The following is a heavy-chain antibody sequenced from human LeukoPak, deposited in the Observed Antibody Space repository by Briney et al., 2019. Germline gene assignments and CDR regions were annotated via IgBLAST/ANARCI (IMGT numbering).Heavy chain of an antibody. CDR3: ARDHSITMVRGVIIGAFDY. D-gene: IGHD3-10*01. CDR2: INPNSGGT. J-gene: IGHJ4*02. V-gene: IGHV1-2*02. Sequence: ASVKVSCKASGYTFTGYYMHWLRQAPGQGLEWMGWINPNSGGTNYAQKFQGRVTMTRDTSISTAYMELSRLRSDDTAVYHCARDHSITMVRGVIIGAFDYWGQGTLVTVSS. CDR1: GYTFTGYY.